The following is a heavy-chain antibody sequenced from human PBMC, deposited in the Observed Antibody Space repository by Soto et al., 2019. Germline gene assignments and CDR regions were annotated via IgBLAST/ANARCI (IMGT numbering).Heavy chain of an antibody. Sequence: GGSLRLSCSASGFTFSSYWMHWVRQAPGKGLVWVSRINSDGSSTSYADSVKGRFTISRDNAKNTLYLQMNSLRAEDTAVYYCAREGQWLDYYMDVWGKGTTVTVSS. CDR3: AREGQWLDYYMDV. D-gene: IGHD6-19*01. J-gene: IGHJ6*03. CDR2: INSDGSST. CDR1: GFTFSSYW. V-gene: IGHV3-74*01.